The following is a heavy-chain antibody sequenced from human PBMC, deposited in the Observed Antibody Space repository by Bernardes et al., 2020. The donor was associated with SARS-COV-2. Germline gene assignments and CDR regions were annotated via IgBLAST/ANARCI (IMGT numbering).Heavy chain of an antibody. J-gene: IGHJ5*02. CDR1: GFTFSSYV. D-gene: IGHD1-7*01. CDR2: ISRTGVTT. V-gene: IGHV3-23*01. CDR3: ARNAEPSYNWNYDFNGFDP. Sequence: GGSLRLSCAASGFTFSSYVISWVRQAPGKGLEWVSAISRTGVTTYSADSVKGRFTISRDNAKNTLYLQMNSLRVEDTAVYYCARNAEPSYNWNYDFNGFDPWGRGNLVTGSS.